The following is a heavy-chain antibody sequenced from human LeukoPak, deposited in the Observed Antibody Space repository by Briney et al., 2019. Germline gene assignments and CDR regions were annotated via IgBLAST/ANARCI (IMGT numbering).Heavy chain of an antibody. D-gene: IGHD6-13*01. J-gene: IGHJ3*01. CDR3: AKARIAAAGTGAFDV. V-gene: IGHV3-23*01. Sequence: GGSLRLSCAASGFTVSSYGMTWVRQAPGKGLEWVSAFSATDGSAQYAESVKGHFTISRDNSKNSLYLQMNSLRDEDTAIYYCAKARIAAAGTGAFDVWGQGTMVTVCS. CDR2: FSATDGSA. CDR1: GFTVSSYG.